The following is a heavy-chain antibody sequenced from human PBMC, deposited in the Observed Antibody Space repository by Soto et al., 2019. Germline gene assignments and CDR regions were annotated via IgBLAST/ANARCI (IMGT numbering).Heavy chain of an antibody. CDR2: VSTSGHP. CDR1: GGSISDYSSSHY. CDR3: AVETVGGSPGDC. D-gene: IGHD1-26*01. V-gene: IGHV4-4*07. J-gene: IGHJ1*01. Sequence: PSETLSLTCTVSGGSISDYSSSHYWSWIRQPAGKGLEWVGRVSTSGHPTYSPSLKSRVTMSLDTSKNQFSLTVNSVPAADTAMYYCAVETVGGSPGDCWGQGTLVTVSS.